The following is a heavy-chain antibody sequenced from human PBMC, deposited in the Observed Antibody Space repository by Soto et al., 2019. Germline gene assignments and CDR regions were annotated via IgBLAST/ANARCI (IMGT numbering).Heavy chain of an antibody. CDR3: VKDINCPSDPCHDVH. CDR1: GFTFNDYA. V-gene: IGHV3-9*01. D-gene: IGHD1-1*01. Sequence: GGSLRLSCAASGFTFNDYAMNWVRQAPGKGLEWVSSISWNSRRIGYSESVQGRFAISRDYAKNSLYLQMNSLRAEDTAVYYCVKDINCPSDPCHDVHWGQGTLGTVSS. CDR2: ISWNSRRI. J-gene: IGHJ4*02.